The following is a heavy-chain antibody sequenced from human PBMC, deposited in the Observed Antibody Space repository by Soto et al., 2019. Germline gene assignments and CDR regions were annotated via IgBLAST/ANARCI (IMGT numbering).Heavy chain of an antibody. Sequence: GGSLRLSCAASGFTFSSYAMSWVRQAPGKGLEWVSAISGSGGSTYYTDSVKGRFTIYRDNSKNTLYLQMNSLRAEDTAVYYCAKDKYSGYDKERHYYYYMDVWGKGTTVTVSS. J-gene: IGHJ6*03. CDR3: AKDKYSGYDKERHYYYYMDV. V-gene: IGHV3-23*01. CDR2: ISGSGGST. CDR1: GFTFSSYA. D-gene: IGHD5-12*01.